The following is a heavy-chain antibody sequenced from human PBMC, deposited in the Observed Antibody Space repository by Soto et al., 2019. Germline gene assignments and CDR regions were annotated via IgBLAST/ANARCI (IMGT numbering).Heavy chain of an antibody. Sequence: EVHLVESGGGLVKPGGSLSLSCAPSGFTFSNAWINWAPQAPGKGLEWLGRVKSKNDGGTTDFAAPVKGRLAISRDDSKNMVYLEMNSLQTEDTAIYYCTTDSYITSIIVRFDYWGHGTLVTVSS. V-gene: IGHV3-15*07. CDR1: GFTFSNAW. CDR3: TTDSYITSIIVRFDY. CDR2: VKSKNDGGTT. D-gene: IGHD3-22*01. J-gene: IGHJ4*01.